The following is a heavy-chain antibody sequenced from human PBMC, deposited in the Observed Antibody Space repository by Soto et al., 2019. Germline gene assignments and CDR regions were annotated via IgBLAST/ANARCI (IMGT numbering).Heavy chain of an antibody. CDR3: ARDHSYYDFWSGYNPLSY. D-gene: IGHD3-3*01. J-gene: IGHJ4*02. CDR2: IKQDGSEK. CDR1: GFTFSSYW. Sequence: LRLSCAASGFTFSSYWMSWVRQAPGKGLEWVANIKQDGSEKYYVDSVKGRFTISRDNAKNSLYLQMNSLRAEDTAVYYCARDHSYYDFWSGYNPLSYWGQGTLVTV. V-gene: IGHV3-7*01.